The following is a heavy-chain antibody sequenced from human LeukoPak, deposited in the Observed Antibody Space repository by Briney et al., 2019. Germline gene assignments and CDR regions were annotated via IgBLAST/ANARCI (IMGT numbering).Heavy chain of an antibody. CDR1: GYNFTGYY. V-gene: IGHV1-2*02. CDR2: INPNSGGT. Sequence: ASVKVSCKASGYNFTGYYMHWVRQAPGQGLEWMGWINPNSGGTNYAQKFQGRVTMTRDTSISTAYMELSRLRSDDTAVYYCATIGYSSGWYYFDYWGQGTLVTVSS. D-gene: IGHD6-19*01. J-gene: IGHJ4*02. CDR3: ATIGYSSGWYYFDY.